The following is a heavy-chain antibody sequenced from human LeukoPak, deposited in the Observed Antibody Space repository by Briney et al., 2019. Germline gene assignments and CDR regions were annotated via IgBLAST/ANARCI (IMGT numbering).Heavy chain of an antibody. J-gene: IGHJ6*03. CDR1: GGSFSGYY. CDR3: ARGRVGGRPGGTRHYYMDV. V-gene: IGHV4-34*01. CDR2: INHSGST. D-gene: IGHD1-26*01. Sequence: SETLSLTCAVYGGSFSGYYWSWIRQPPGKGLEWIGEINHSGSTNYNPSLKSRVTISVDTSKNQFSLKLSSVTAADTAVYYCARGRVGGRPGGTRHYYMDVWGKGTTVTVSS.